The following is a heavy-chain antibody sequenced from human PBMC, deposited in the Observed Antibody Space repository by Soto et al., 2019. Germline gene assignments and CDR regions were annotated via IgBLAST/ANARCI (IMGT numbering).Heavy chain of an antibody. CDR1: GYTFTSYG. CDR2: ISTYKGFT. Sequence: QVQLVQSGPEVKKPGASVKVSCKASGYTFTSYGIGWVRQAPGQGPEWMAWISTYKGFTDYSQNLQDRVTVTTDTSTCTAFLELRSLRADDTAMYYCARVRYYDYGGDIWGQGTMVTVS. V-gene: IGHV1-18*01. J-gene: IGHJ3*01. CDR3: ARVRYYDYGGDI. D-gene: IGHD3-10*01.